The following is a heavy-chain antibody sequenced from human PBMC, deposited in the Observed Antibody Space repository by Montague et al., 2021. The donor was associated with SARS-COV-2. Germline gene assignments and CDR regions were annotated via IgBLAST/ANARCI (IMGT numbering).Heavy chain of an antibody. CDR1: SSSFLPYY. CDR2: VNPSGNA. J-gene: IGHJ5*01. CDR3: ARARGSHYMSCFDS. V-gene: IGHV4-34*01. D-gene: IGHD3-10*01. Sequence: SETLSLTCAVNSSSFLPYYYSWIRMPPGGGLEWIGKVNPSGNAFYNSPLNSRVTITVSTSSSQFPLRLTPVTAADTAVYYCARARGSHYMSCFDSWGQGTLVIVSS.